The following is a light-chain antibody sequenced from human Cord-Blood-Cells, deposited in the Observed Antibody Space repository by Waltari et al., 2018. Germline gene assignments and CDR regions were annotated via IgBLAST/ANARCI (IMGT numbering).Light chain of an antibody. CDR3: QQSYSTPIT. CDR1: QSISSY. J-gene: IGKJ5*01. CDR2: AAS. V-gene: IGKV1-39*01. Sequence: DIQMSQCPSSLSASVGDRVTMTCRASQSISSYLNWYQQKPGKAPKLLIYAASSLQSGVPSRFSGSGSGTDFTLTISSLQPEDFATYYCQQSYSTPITFGQGTRLEIK.